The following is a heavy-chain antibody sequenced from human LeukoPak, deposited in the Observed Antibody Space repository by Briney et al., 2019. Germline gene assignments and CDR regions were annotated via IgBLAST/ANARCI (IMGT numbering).Heavy chain of an antibody. J-gene: IGHJ4*02. CDR3: ARHNWNYAHFDY. V-gene: IGHV1-46*01. CDR1: GYTFTSYD. D-gene: IGHD1-7*01. CDR2: INPSGGST. Sequence: ASVKVSCKASGYTFTSYDTNWVRQAPGQGLEWMGIINPSGGSTSYAQKFQGRVTMTRDTSTSTVYMELSSLRSEDTAVYYCARHNWNYAHFDYWGQGTLVTVSS.